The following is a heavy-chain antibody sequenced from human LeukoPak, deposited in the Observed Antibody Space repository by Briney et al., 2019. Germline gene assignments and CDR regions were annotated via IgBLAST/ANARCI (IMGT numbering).Heavy chain of an antibody. CDR2: IKQDGSAK. CDR1: GFTFSSYW. D-gene: IGHD2-8*02. Sequence: PGGSLRLSCAASGFTFSSYWMSWVRQAPGKGLEWVANIKQDGSAKYYVDSVKGRFTISRDNAKNSLYLQMNSLRAEETAVYYCARESGGALAYDAFDIWGQGTMVTVSS. V-gene: IGHV3-7*01. J-gene: IGHJ3*02. CDR3: ARESGGALAYDAFDI.